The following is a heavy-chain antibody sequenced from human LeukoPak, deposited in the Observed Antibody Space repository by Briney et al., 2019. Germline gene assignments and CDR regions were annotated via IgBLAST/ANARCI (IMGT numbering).Heavy chain of an antibody. V-gene: IGHV4-59*01. Sequence: SETLSLTCTVSGGSISSYYWGWIRQPPGKGLEWIGYIYYSGSTNYNPSLKSRVTISVDTSKNQFSLKLSSVTAADTAVYYCARDFYDSSGWFDYWGQGTLVTVSS. CDR1: GGSISSYY. CDR3: ARDFYDSSGWFDY. CDR2: IYYSGST. D-gene: IGHD3-22*01. J-gene: IGHJ4*02.